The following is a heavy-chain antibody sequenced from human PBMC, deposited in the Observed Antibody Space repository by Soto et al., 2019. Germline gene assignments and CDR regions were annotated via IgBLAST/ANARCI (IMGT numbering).Heavy chain of an antibody. CDR3: ARALSSGWSRYYYYGMDV. J-gene: IGHJ6*02. CDR1: GGSISSSSYY. D-gene: IGHD6-19*01. V-gene: IGHV4-39*01. Sequence: PSETLSLTCTVSGGSISSSSYYWGWIRQPPGKGLEWIGSIYYSGSTYYNPSLKSRVTISVDTSKNQFSLKLSSVTAADTAVYYCARALSSGWSRYYYYGMDVWGQGTTVTVSS. CDR2: IYYSGST.